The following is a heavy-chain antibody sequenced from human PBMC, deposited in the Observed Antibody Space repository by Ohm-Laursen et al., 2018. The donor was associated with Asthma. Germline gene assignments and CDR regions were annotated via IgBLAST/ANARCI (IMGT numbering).Heavy chain of an antibody. CDR1: RSRKNH. CDR2: RSDRGPI. Sequence: RSRKNHGGGGRQPSGKGEEGTGSRSDRGPIYSTPSFRSRVTISVDSSKNQFSLNLSSVTAADTAVYFCARRNRDRSGYYYVDYWGQGTLVTVSS. D-gene: IGHD3-22*01. V-gene: IGHV4-39*01. J-gene: IGHJ4*02. CDR3: ARRNRDRSGYYYVDY.